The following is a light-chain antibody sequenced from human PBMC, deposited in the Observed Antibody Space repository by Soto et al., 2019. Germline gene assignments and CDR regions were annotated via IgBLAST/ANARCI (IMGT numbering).Light chain of an antibody. V-gene: IGKV1-39*01. CDR3: QQTYSFPHT. J-gene: IGKJ2*01. Sequence: DIQMTQSPSSLSASVGGRVTITCRTSQNISTFLSWYQQKPGKAPNLLIYAASRLQSGVPSRFSGSGSGTDFTLTISSLQPEDFATYYCQQTYSFPHTFGQGTKLEI. CDR1: QNISTF. CDR2: AAS.